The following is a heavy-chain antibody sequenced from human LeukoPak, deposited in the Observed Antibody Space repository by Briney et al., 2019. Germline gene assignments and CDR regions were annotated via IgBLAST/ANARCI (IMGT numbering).Heavy chain of an antibody. V-gene: IGHV3-7*04. D-gene: IGHD6-13*01. CDR3: ARAVAAAGSY. CDR2: IKQDGSEK. J-gene: IGHJ4*02. CDR1: GFTLSSYW. Sequence: GGSLRLSCAASGFTLSSYWMSWVRQAPGKGLEWVANIKQDGSEKYYVDSVKGRFTISRDNVKNSVYLQMNSLRAEDTAVYYCARAVAAAGSYWGQGTLVTVSS.